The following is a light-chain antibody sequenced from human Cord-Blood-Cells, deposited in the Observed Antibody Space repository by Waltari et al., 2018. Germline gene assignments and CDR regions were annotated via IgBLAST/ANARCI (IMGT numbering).Light chain of an antibody. Sequence: ELALTQSPGTLSLSPGERATLSCRASQSVSSSYLAWYQQKPGQAPRLLIYGASSRATGIPDRFSGSGSGTDFTLTISRLEPEDFAVYYCQQYGSSPRTFGQGTKVEIK. V-gene: IGKV3-20*01. J-gene: IGKJ1*01. CDR1: QSVSSSY. CDR3: QQYGSSPRT. CDR2: GAS.